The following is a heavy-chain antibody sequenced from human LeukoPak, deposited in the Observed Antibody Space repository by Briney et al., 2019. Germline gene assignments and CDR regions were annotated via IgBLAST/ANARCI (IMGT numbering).Heavy chain of an antibody. CDR1: GFTFSDYH. J-gene: IGHJ4*02. CDR2: ISPGGQTA. CDR3: AKGGRGSWAGNTGD. V-gene: IGHV3-11*01. D-gene: IGHD3-10*01. Sequence: PGGSLRLSCAASGFTFSDYHMNWIRQAPGKGLEWISYISPGGQTAYCADSVKGRFSVSRDNSKNTLSLQMNSLRVEDTAVYYCAKGGRGSWAGNTGDWGQGTLVSVSS.